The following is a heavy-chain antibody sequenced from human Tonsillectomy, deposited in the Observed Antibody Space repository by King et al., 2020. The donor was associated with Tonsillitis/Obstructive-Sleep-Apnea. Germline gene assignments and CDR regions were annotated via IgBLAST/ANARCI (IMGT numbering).Heavy chain of an antibody. Sequence: TLKESGPTLVKPTQTLTLTCTFSGFSLSTSGVGVGWIRQPPGQALEWLALIYWDDDKRYSPSLKSRLTITKDTSKNQVVLTMTNMDPVDTATYYCAHRRGSGSYWNNWFDPWGQGTLVTVSS. CDR3: AHRRGSGSYWNNWFDP. CDR1: GFSLSTSGVG. V-gene: IGHV2-5*02. D-gene: IGHD1-26*01. J-gene: IGHJ5*02. CDR2: IYWDDDK.